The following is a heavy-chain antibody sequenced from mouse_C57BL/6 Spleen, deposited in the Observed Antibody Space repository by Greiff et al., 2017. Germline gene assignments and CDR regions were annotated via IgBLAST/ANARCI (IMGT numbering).Heavy chain of an antibody. D-gene: IGHD2-5*01. V-gene: IGHV1-64*01. CDR3: GRKDYSNWDAY. CDR2: IHPNGGST. CDR1: GYTFTSYW. J-gene: IGHJ3*01. Sequence: QVQLQQPGAELVKPGASVKLSCKASGYTFTSYWMHWVKQRPGQGLEWIGMIHPNGGSTNYNEKFKSKATLTVDKSSRTAYMQLSSLTSEDSAVYYCGRKDYSNWDAYWGQGTLVTVSA.